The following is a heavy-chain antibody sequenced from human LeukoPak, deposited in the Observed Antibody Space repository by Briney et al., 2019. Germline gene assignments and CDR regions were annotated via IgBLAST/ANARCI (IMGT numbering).Heavy chain of an antibody. CDR3: AREGPWYVKGIAAAGWFDP. CDR2: IYTSGST. V-gene: IGHV4-4*07. CDR1: GGSISSYY. J-gene: IGHJ5*02. Sequence: SETLSLTCTVSGGSISSYYWSWIRQPAGKGLEWIGRIYTSGSTNYNPSLKSRATMSVDTSKDQFSLKLSSVTAADTAVYYCAREGPWYVKGIAAAGWFDPWGQGTLVTVSS. D-gene: IGHD6-13*01.